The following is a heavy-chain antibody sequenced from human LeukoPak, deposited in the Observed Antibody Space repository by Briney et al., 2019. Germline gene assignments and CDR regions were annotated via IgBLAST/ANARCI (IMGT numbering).Heavy chain of an antibody. CDR2: ISGSGGST. CDR1: GFTFSSYG. J-gene: IGHJ4*02. D-gene: IGHD3-10*01. Sequence: GGTLRLSCAASGFTFSSYGMSWVRQAPGKGLEWVSAISGSGGSTYYADSVKGRFTISRDNSKNTLYLQMNSLRAEDTAVYYCARLVRRFGELGFDYWGQGTLVTVSS. CDR3: ARLVRRFGELGFDY. V-gene: IGHV3-23*01.